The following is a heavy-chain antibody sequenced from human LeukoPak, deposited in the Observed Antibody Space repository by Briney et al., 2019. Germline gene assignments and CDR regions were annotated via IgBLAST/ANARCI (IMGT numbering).Heavy chain of an antibody. CDR1: GFTFSAYW. CDR2: INGDGSVK. V-gene: IGHV3-7*01. Sequence: GGSLRLSCAASGFTFSAYWMTWVRQAPGKGLEWVANINGDGSVKYYVDSVKGRFTISRDNTKNSLYLQMDTLRAEDTAVYYCARGGIAVAGTFDYWGQGTLVTVSS. D-gene: IGHD6-19*01. J-gene: IGHJ4*02. CDR3: ARGGIAVAGTFDY.